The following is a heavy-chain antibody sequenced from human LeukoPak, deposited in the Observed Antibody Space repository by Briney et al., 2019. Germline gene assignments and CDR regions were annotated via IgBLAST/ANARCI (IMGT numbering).Heavy chain of an antibody. CDR1: GFTLRTFA. V-gene: IGHV3-23*01. D-gene: IGHD2-8*02. CDR2: IFPSGGEI. Sequence: GGSLRLSCAASGFTLRTFAMIWVRQPPGQGLGWCSSIFPSGGEIHYADSVRGRFTISRDNSKSTLSLQMNSLRAEDTAIYYCATYRQVLLPFESWGQGTLVTVSS. J-gene: IGHJ4*02. CDR3: ATYRQVLLPFES.